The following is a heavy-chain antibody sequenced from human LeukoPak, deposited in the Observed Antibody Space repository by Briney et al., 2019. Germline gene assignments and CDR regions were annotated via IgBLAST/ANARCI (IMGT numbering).Heavy chain of an antibody. CDR2: ISYDGSNK. CDR1: GFTFSSYA. D-gene: IGHD3-10*01. J-gene: IGHJ5*02. V-gene: IGHV3-30-3*01. CDR3: ARDALWFGDLNWFDP. Sequence: GGSLRLSCAASGFTFSSYAMHWVRQAPGKGLEWVAVISYDGSNKYYADSVKGRFTISRDNSKNTLYLQMNSLRAEDTAVYYCARDALWFGDLNWFDPWGQGTLVTVSS.